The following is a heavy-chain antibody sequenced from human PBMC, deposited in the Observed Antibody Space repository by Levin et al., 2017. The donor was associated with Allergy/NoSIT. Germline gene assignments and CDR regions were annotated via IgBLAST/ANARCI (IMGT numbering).Heavy chain of an antibody. J-gene: IGHJ4*02. CDR3: AKDPYYYDTSGYYDC. D-gene: IGHD3-22*01. CDR2: ISYDGTNK. V-gene: IGHV3-30*18. CDR1: GFTFSSYG. Sequence: GESLKISCAASGFTFSSYGIHWVRQAPGKGLEWVTFISYDGTNKYYADSVKGRFTISRDNSKNTLYLQMNSLRAEDTAVYYCAKDPYYYDTSGYYDCWGQGTLVTVSS.